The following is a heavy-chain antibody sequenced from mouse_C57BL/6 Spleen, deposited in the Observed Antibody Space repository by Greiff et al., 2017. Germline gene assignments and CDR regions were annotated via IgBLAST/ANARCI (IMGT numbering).Heavy chain of an antibody. Sequence: QVHVKQPGAELVKPGASVKMSCKASGYTFTSYWITWVKQRPGQGLEWIGDIYPGSGSTNYNEKFKSKATLTVDTSSSTAYMQLSSLTSEDSAVYYCARGGYYYGSSYVGFDYWGQGTTLTVSS. V-gene: IGHV1-55*01. D-gene: IGHD1-1*01. CDR3: ARGGYYYGSSYVGFDY. CDR2: IYPGSGST. J-gene: IGHJ2*01. CDR1: GYTFTSYW.